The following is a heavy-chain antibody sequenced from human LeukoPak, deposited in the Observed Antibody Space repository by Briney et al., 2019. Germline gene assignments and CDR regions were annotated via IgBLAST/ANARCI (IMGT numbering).Heavy chain of an antibody. V-gene: IGHV4-34*01. CDR1: GGSFSGYY. Sequence: SETLSLTCAVYGGSFSGYYWSWIRQPPGKGLEWIGEINHSGSTNYNPSLKSRVTISVDTSKNQFSLKLSSVTAADKAVYYCATADAEEMATNYYYYYGMDVWGQGTTVPVSS. CDR2: INHSGST. D-gene: IGHD5-24*01. J-gene: IGHJ6*02. CDR3: ATADAEEMATNYYYYYGMDV.